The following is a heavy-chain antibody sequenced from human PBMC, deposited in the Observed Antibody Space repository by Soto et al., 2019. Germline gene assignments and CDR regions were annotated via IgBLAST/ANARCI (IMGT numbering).Heavy chain of an antibody. V-gene: IGHV1-2*02. J-gene: IGHJ2*01. Sequence: QVQLVQSGAEVKKPGASVTVSCKTSGYPLTDFYIHWVRQAPGQGLEWMAWINPHTGDTNTALKFQGRVTMTRDTGINTAFMELTRLSSDDTAVYYCAREGGAAPGARREWYLDLWGRGTLVSVSS. CDR2: INPHTGDT. CDR1: GYPLTDFY. D-gene: IGHD6-25*01. CDR3: AREGGAAPGARREWYLDL.